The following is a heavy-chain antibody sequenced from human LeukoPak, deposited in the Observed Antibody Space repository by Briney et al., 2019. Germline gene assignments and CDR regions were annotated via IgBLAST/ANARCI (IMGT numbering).Heavy chain of an antibody. V-gene: IGHV1-69*04. CDR3: ARERTYYYDSSGYLYYYYGMDV. J-gene: IGHJ6*02. Sequence: SVKVSCKASGGTFSSYAISWGRQAPGQGLEWMCSIIPILGIANYAQNFQGRGTITADKSTSTAYMELSSLRSEDTAVYYCARERTYYYDSSGYLYYYYGMDVWGQGTTVTVSS. D-gene: IGHD3-22*01. CDR1: GGTFSSYA. CDR2: IIPILGIA.